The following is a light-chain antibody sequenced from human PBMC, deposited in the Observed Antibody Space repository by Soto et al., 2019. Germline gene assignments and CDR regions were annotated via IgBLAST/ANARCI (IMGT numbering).Light chain of an antibody. CDR3: QQYNDWPPLT. Sequence: IVMTQSPATLSVSPGERATLSCRASRGISSNLAWYQQKPGQAPRLLIYDASNRATGIPDRFSGSGSGTEFTLTISNLQSEDFAVYYCQQYNDWPPLTFGGGTKVDIK. J-gene: IGKJ4*01. CDR1: RGISSN. V-gene: IGKV3D-15*01. CDR2: DAS.